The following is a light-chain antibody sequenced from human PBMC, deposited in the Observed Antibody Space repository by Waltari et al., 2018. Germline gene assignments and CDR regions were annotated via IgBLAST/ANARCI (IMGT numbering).Light chain of an antibody. V-gene: IGLV2-23*01. J-gene: IGLJ2*01. Sequence: QSALTQPASVSGSPGQSITISCTGTSSDVGSYDLVSWYQQVPGRAPKLIFYEDTKRPSGVSNRFSASKSGITASLTISGLQAEDEGNFYCCSYAPGSTLIFGGGTKLSVL. CDR1: SSDVGSYDL. CDR3: CSYAPGSTLI. CDR2: EDT.